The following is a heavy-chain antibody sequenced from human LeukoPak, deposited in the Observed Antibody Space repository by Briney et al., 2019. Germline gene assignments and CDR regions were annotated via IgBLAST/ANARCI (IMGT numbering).Heavy chain of an antibody. CDR1: GGSISSGDYY. CDR3: ARGHYSTVTDPYYFDC. J-gene: IGHJ4*02. CDR2: IYYSGST. Sequence: KASETLSLTCTVSGGSISSGDYYWSWIRQPPGKGLEWIGYIYYSGSTYYNPSLKSRVTISVDTSKNQFSLKLSSATAADTAVYYCARGHYSTVTDPYYFDCWGQGTLVTVSS. V-gene: IGHV4-30-4*08. D-gene: IGHD4-17*01.